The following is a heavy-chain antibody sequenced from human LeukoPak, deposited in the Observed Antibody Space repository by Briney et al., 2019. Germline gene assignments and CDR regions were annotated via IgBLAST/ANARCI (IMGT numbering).Heavy chain of an antibody. CDR3: ARSYIAAAGTFDY. CDR2: ISSSGSTI. Sequence: AGGSLRLSCAASGFTFSDYYMSWIRQAPGQGLEWVSYISSSGSTIYYADSVKGRFTISRDNAKNSLYLQMNSLRAEDTAVYYCARSYIAAAGTFDYWGQGTLVTVYS. CDR1: GFTFSDYY. D-gene: IGHD6-13*01. V-gene: IGHV3-11*04. J-gene: IGHJ4*02.